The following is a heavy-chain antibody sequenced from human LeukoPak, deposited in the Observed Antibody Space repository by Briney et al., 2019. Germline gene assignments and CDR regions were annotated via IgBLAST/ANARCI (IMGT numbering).Heavy chain of an antibody. Sequence: GGSLRLSCAASGFTFDDYAMHWVRQAPGKGLEWVSGISWNSDSISYADSVKGRFTISRDNAKNSLYLQMNSLRAEDTALYYCAKETHHYYDSSGYYPWWYFDLWGRGTLVTVSS. CDR2: ISWNSDSI. V-gene: IGHV3-9*01. D-gene: IGHD3-22*01. J-gene: IGHJ2*01. CDR3: AKETHHYYDSSGYYPWWYFDL. CDR1: GFTFDDYA.